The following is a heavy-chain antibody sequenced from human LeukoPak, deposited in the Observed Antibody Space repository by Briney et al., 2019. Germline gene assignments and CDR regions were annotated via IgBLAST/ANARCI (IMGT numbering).Heavy chain of an antibody. Sequence: GGSLRLSCSASGLRLSSYGMSWVRQAPGKGLEWVSGISDSGEHTHYADSVKGRFSISRDTSTNTLFMQMNSLRVEDTAIYYCAKIQGWFNDAFHIGGQGTNVIVSS. CDR1: GLRLSSYG. CDR3: AKIQGWFNDAFHI. CDR2: ISDSGEHT. V-gene: IGHV3-23*01. J-gene: IGHJ3*02. D-gene: IGHD6-19*01.